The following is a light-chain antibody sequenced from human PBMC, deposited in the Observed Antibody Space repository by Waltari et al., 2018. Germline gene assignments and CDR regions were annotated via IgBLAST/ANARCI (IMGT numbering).Light chain of an antibody. CDR2: DVN. V-gene: IGLV2-11*01. CDR1: NSDVGGYNY. Sequence: QSALTQPRSVSGSPGQSVAISCTGTNSDVGGYNYVSWYQHHPGKAPKLMNYDVNKRPSGVPDRFSGSKSGNTASLTISGLQAEDEAEYYCCSYAGSTSWLFGGGTKLTVL. J-gene: IGLJ3*02. CDR3: CSYAGSTSWL.